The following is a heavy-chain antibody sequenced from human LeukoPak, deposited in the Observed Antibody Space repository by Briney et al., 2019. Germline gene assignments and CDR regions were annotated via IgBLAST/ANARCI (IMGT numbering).Heavy chain of an antibody. V-gene: IGHV4-59*01. Sequence: SETLSLTCTVSGGSISSYYWSWIRQPPGKGLEWIGYIYYSGSTNYNPSLKSRVTISADTSKNQFSLKLSSVTAVDTAVYYCASSPGGTGAFDIWGQGTKVTFSS. CDR2: IYYSGST. J-gene: IGHJ3*02. CDR3: ASSPGGTGAFDI. CDR1: GGSISSYY. D-gene: IGHD1-1*01.